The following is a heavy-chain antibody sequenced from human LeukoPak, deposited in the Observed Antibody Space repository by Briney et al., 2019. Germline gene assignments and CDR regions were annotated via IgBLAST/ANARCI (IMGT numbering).Heavy chain of an antibody. CDR3: ARAVYGSGSHFFDY. CDR1: GFSFSSYD. D-gene: IGHD3-10*01. V-gene: IGHV4-4*08. CDR2: MFPSGSP. Sequence: PAETLSLTCTVFGFSFSSYDWSWIRQPPGKGLEWVGYMFPSGSPSHNPSLKSRVTISVDTSRNQLSLKLTSVTAADAAVYYCARAVYGSGSHFFDYWGQGTLVTVSS. J-gene: IGHJ4*02.